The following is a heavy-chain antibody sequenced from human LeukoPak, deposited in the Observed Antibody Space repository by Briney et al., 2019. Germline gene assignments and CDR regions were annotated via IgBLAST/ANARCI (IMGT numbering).Heavy chain of an antibody. V-gene: IGHV1-69*13. CDR3: TREPHRDFWSGLIFDY. CDR1: GGTFSTYA. Sequence: SVKVSCKASGGTFSTYAISWVRQAPGQGPEWMGGIIPIFGTASYAQKFQGRVTIIADESMSTAQMELSSLRSEDTAVYYCTREPHRDFWSGLIFDYWGQGLLVTVSS. J-gene: IGHJ4*02. D-gene: IGHD3-3*01. CDR2: IIPIFGTA.